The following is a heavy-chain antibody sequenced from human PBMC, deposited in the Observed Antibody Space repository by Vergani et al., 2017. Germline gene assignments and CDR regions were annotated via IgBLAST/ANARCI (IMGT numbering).Heavy chain of an antibody. CDR1: GFSFGDYA. CDR3: SRGRGYNFGYSYY. D-gene: IGHD5-18*01. CDR2: IRNKAYDGTT. J-gene: IGHJ4*02. V-gene: IGHV3-49*04. Sequence: EVQLVESGGGLVPPGRSLRLSCAASGFSFGDYAMTWVRQAPGKGLEWVAFIRNKAYDGTTEYAASVKGRFTISRDDSKRLAYLQLSGLKTEDTALYFCSRGRGYNFGYSYYWGQGTLVTVSS.